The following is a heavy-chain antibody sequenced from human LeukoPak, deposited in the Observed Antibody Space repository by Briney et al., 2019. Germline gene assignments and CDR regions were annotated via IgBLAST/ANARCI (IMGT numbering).Heavy chain of an antibody. V-gene: IGHV1-18*01. CDR3: ARFLLSPGVDY. D-gene: IGHD3-3*01. CDR2: ISAYNGNT. Sequence: GSSVKVSCKASGGTFSSYAISWVRQAPGQGLEWMGWISAYNGNTNYAQKLQGRVTMTTDTPTSTAYMELRSLRSDDTAVYYCARFLLSPGVDYWGQGTLVTVSS. CDR1: GGTFSSYA. J-gene: IGHJ4*02.